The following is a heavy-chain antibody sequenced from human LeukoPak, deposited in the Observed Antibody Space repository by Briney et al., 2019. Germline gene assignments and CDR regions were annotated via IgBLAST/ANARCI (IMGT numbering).Heavy chain of an antibody. V-gene: IGHV3-23*01. CDR1: GFTFSSYD. J-gene: IGHJ4*02. D-gene: IGHD4-17*01. CDR3: AKKGQSDDYGKPD. Sequence: GGSLRLFCAASGFTFSSYDMSWVRQAPGKGLECVSAISRGVGSTYYADSVKGRFTISRDNSKNTLYLQMNNLRADDTAVYYCAKKGQSDDYGKPDWGQGTLVTVSS. CDR2: ISRGVGST.